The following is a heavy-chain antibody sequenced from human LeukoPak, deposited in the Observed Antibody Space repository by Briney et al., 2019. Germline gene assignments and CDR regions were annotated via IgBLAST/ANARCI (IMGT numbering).Heavy chain of an antibody. V-gene: IGHV1-3*01. CDR2: INAGNGDT. J-gene: IGHJ3*02. Sequence: PGRSLRLSCAASGFTFSSYAFHWVRQAPGQRLEWMGWINAGNGDTKYSQRFQGRVTMTTDTSTSTAYMELRSLRSDDTAVYYCARDPTPLVQPADAFDIWGQGTMVTVSS. CDR3: ARDPTPLVQPADAFDI. CDR1: GFTFSSYA.